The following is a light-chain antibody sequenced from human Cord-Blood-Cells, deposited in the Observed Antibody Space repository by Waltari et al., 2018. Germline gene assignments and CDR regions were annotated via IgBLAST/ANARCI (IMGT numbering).Light chain of an antibody. CDR1: SSAVGSYNL. Sequence: QSALTQPASVSGSPGQSITTSSTGPSSAVGSYNLVSWYQQHPGKAPKLMIYEGSKRPSGVSNRFSGSKSGNTASLTISGLQAEDEADYYCCSYAGSSTWVFGGGTKLTVL. J-gene: IGLJ3*02. CDR3: CSYAGSSTWV. V-gene: IGLV2-23*01. CDR2: EGS.